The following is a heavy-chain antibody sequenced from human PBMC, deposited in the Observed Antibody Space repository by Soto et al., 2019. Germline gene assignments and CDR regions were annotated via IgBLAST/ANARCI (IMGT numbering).Heavy chain of an antibody. D-gene: IGHD3-3*01. V-gene: IGHV1-18*04. J-gene: IGHJ4*02. CDR3: ARDSYYDVWSGRYCDY. CDR2: ISAYNGNT. Sequence: ASVMVSCKASGYTFTSYGISWVRQAPGQGLEWMGWISAYNGNTNYAQKLQGRVTMTTDTSTSTAYMELRSLRSDDTAVYYCARDSYYDVWSGRYCDYWGQGTMGIVSA. CDR1: GYTFTSYG.